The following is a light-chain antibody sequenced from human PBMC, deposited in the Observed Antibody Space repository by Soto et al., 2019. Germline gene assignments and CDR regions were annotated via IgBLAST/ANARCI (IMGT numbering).Light chain of an antibody. Sequence: DIVMTQSPDSLAVSLGERVTIHCKSSQSVLYSSNNRNYFAWYQQKPGQPPKFLIYWASTRESGVPDRFSGSGSGTDFTLTISSLQAADVAVYYCQQYYSSPFTFGQGTKLEI. CDR1: QSVLYSSNNRNY. J-gene: IGKJ2*01. CDR3: QQYYSSPFT. V-gene: IGKV4-1*01. CDR2: WAS.